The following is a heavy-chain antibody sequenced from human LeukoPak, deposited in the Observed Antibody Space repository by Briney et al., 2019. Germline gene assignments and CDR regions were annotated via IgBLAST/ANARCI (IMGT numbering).Heavy chain of an antibody. Sequence: RPGGSLRLSCAASGFTFSSYSMTWVRQAPGKGLEWVSSISSSSSYIYYADSVKGRFTIPRDNAKNSPYLQMNSLRAEDTAVYYCARARSGYCSSTSCQTRVFDYWGQGTLVTVSS. CDR1: GFTFSSYS. CDR2: ISSSSSYI. J-gene: IGHJ4*02. CDR3: ARARSGYCSSTSCQTRVFDY. D-gene: IGHD2-2*03. V-gene: IGHV3-21*01.